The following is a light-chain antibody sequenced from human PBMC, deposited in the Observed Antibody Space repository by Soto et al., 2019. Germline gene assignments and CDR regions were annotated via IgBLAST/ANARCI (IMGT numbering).Light chain of an antibody. J-gene: IGKJ4*01. Sequence: DIQMTQSPSSLCASVGDRVTITCRASQSISSHLNWYQQKPGKAPKLLIHAASSLQSGVPSRFSGSGSGTDFTLTISSLQPEDFATYSCQQSYSTPLTFGGGTKVEIK. CDR2: AAS. V-gene: IGKV1-39*01. CDR3: QQSYSTPLT. CDR1: QSISSH.